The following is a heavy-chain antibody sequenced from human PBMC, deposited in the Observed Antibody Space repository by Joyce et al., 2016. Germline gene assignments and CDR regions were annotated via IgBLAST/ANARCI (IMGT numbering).Heavy chain of an antibody. D-gene: IGHD5-24*01. CDR2: ISRSGDLI. V-gene: IGHV3-48*03. J-gene: IGHJ4*02. CDR3: ASPRCAV. CDR1: GFIFSSKE. Sequence: QLVESGGGLVQPGGSLILSCAASGFIFSSKEMNWVRQAPGKGLEWIAYISRSGDLIHYADSVRGRFTISRDNAGSSLYLQMESLRAEDTAMYYCASPRCAVWGQGSLVTVSS.